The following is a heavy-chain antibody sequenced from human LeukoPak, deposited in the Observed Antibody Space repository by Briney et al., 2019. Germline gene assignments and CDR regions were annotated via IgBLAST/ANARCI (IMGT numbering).Heavy chain of an antibody. Sequence: GGSLRLSCVASGFIFSRYEMNWVRLAPGKGLEWVSYISTSGSGIYYADSVKGRFTISRDNAKNSLYLQMNSLRAEDTAVYYCARRGFYDTSGYLFDYWGQGTLVTVSS. D-gene: IGHD3-22*01. CDR2: ISTSGSGI. V-gene: IGHV3-48*03. CDR1: GFIFSRYE. J-gene: IGHJ4*02. CDR3: ARRGFYDTSGYLFDY.